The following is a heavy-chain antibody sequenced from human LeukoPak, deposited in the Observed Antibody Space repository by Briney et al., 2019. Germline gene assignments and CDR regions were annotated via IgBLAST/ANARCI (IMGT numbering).Heavy chain of an antibody. J-gene: IGHJ4*01. D-gene: IGHD4-17*01. Sequence: GRSLRLSCAASGFTFSSHGMHWVRQAPGKGLEWVAVISYDGNNKYYADSVKGRFTISRDNSKNTLYLQMNGLRVEDTAVYYCAKDYGDYNFDYWGHGSLVAVS. V-gene: IGHV3-30*18. CDR1: GFTFSSHG. CDR2: ISYDGNNK. CDR3: AKDYGDYNFDY.